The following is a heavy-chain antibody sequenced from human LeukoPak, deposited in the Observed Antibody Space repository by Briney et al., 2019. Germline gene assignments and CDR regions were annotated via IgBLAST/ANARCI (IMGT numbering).Heavy chain of an antibody. CDR3: ARDRGIAVADPYNWFDP. D-gene: IGHD6-19*01. V-gene: IGHV1-2*02. CDR1: GYTFTGYY. CDR2: INPNSGGT. J-gene: IGHJ5*02. Sequence: GASVKVSCKASGYTFTGYYMHWVRQAPGQGLEWMGWINPNSGGTNYAQKFQGRVTMTRDTSISTAYMELSRLRSDDTAVYYCARDRGIAVADPYNWFDPWGQGTLVTVSS.